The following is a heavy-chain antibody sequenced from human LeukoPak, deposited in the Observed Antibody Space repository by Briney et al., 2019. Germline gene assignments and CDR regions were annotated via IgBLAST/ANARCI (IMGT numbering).Heavy chain of an antibody. CDR1: GDSVSSNSAA. CDR3: ARAAADTAMANYY. D-gene: IGHD5-18*01. V-gene: IGHV6-1*01. J-gene: IGHJ4*02. CDR2: TYYRSKWYN. Sequence: SQTLSLTCAISGDSVSSNSAAWHWIRQSPSRGLEWLGRTYYRSKWYNDYAVSVKSRITINPDTSKNQFSLQLNSVTPEDTAVYYCARAAADTAMANYYWGQGTLVTVSS.